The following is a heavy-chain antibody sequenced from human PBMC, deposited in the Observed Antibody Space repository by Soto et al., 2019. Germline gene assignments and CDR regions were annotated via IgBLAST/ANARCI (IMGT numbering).Heavy chain of an antibody. CDR2: IYYDGST. V-gene: IGHV4-39*02. D-gene: IGHD2-15*01. CDR1: GVSINNNNYY. J-gene: IGHJ4*02. Sequence: PSEALSLTCTGSGVSINNNNYYWAWIRHPPGKGLSRIASIYYDGSTYYNSSLKSRVTISRDTSKNHFSLRLTSMTAADTAVYYCATVLVGATRHPDSDSWGQGTLVTVSS. CDR3: ATVLVGATRHPDSDS.